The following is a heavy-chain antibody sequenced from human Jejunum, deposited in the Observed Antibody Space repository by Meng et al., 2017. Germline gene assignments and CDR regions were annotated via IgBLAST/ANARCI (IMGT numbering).Heavy chain of an antibody. D-gene: IGHD2-2*03. CDR3: ARALGDETWIFGDS. CDR2: INTGNGVT. J-gene: IGHJ4*02. V-gene: IGHV1-3*04. CDR1: EHPFNAFP. Sequence: QVQLMQSGAEMKKPGASLAISCKASEHPFNAFPIHWVRQAPGQRLELMGWINTGNGVTTYSQKFQGRVTISRDTSATTVYMDLSSLRSEDTAVYFCARALGDETWIFGDSWGQGTLVTVSS.